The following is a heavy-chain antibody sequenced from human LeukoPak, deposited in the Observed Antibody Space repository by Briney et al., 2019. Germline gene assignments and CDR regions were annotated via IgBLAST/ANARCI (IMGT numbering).Heavy chain of an antibody. CDR2: TFYSGST. Sequence: SETLSLTCTVSGDSISSSSYYWEWIRQTPGKGLEWIGSTFYSGSTNYNPSLKSRVSISIDTSKNQFSLKLSSVTAADTAFYYCARLARKSKAMVIYYYYYMDVWGKGTTVTISS. D-gene: IGHD5-18*01. V-gene: IGHV4-39*07. J-gene: IGHJ6*03. CDR3: ARLARKSKAMVIYYYYYMDV. CDR1: GDSISSSSYY.